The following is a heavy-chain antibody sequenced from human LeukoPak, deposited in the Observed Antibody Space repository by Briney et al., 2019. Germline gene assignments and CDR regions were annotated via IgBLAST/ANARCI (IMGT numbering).Heavy chain of an antibody. CDR2: INWNGGST. Sequence: PGGSLRLSCAASGFTFGNYGMSWVRQAPGKGLEWVSGINWNGGSTGYADSVEGRFTIFRDNAKNSLFLQMSSLRVEDTAIYYCARDYVWGSSESDYWGQGTLITVSS. CDR1: GFTFGNYG. D-gene: IGHD7-27*01. V-gene: IGHV3-20*04. J-gene: IGHJ4*02. CDR3: ARDYVWGSSESDY.